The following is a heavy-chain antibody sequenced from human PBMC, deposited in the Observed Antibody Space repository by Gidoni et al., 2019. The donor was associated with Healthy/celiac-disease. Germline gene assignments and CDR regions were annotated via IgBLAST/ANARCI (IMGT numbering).Heavy chain of an antibody. V-gene: IGHV4-39*01. CDR3: ARHVWELLSGWFDP. CDR2: IYYSGST. D-gene: IGHD1-26*01. J-gene: IGHJ5*02. Sequence: QLQLQESGPGLVKPSETLSLTCTVSGGSISSSSYYWGWIRKPPGKGLEWIGSIYYSGSTYYNPSLKSRVTISVDTSKNQFSLKLSSVTAADTAVYYCARHVWELLSGWFDPWGQGTLVTVSS. CDR1: GGSISSSSYY.